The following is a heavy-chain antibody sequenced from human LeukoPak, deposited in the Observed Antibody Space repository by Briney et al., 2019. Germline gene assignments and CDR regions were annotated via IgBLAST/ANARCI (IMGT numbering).Heavy chain of an antibody. CDR2: IDPNSGGT. Sequence: ASVKVSCKASGYTFTNYGISWVRQAPGQGLEWMGRIDPNSGGTIYAQNFQGRVTMTRDTSITTAYMDLSSLRSDDTAVYYCARDRDFGDYLGDYWGQGTLVTVSS. CDR3: ARDRDFGDYLGDY. J-gene: IGHJ4*02. V-gene: IGHV1-2*06. D-gene: IGHD4-17*01. CDR1: GYTFTNYG.